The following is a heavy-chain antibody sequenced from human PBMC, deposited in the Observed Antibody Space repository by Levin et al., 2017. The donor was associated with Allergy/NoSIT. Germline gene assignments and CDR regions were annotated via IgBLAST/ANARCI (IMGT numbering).Heavy chain of an antibody. CDR3: ARDEPSGWSYFDY. V-gene: IGHV3-48*02. CDR1: GFTFSSYN. CDR2: ISSSGSSI. J-gene: IGHJ4*02. D-gene: IGHD6-19*01. Sequence: PGESLKISCAASGFTFSSYNMNWVRQAPGKGLEWVSYISSSGSSIYYADSVKGRFTISRDNAKNSLYLQMNSLRDEDTAVYYCARDEPSGWSYFDYWGQGTLVTVSS.